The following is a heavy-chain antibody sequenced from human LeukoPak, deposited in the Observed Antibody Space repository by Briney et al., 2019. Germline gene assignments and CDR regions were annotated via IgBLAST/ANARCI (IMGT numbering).Heavy chain of an antibody. CDR1: GFTFGSYG. D-gene: IGHD2-15*01. CDR3: AKESSGGSPFDY. V-gene: IGHV3-30*18. CDR2: ISYDGSNK. J-gene: IGHJ4*02. Sequence: GGSLRLSCAASGFTFGSYGMPWVRQAPGKGLEWVAVISYDGSNKYYADSVKGRFTISRDNSKNTLYLQMNSLRAEDTAVYYCAKESSGGSPFDYWGQGTLVTVSS.